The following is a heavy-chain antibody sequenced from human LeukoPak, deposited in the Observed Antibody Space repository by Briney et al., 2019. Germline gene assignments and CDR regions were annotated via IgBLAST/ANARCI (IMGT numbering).Heavy chain of an antibody. J-gene: IGHJ4*02. V-gene: IGHV4-39*07. D-gene: IGHD5-24*01. CDR1: GGSISSSSYY. CDR2: IFYSGST. CDR3: ASRRVGYNRYFDY. Sequence: RASVTLSLTCTVSGGSISSSSYYWGWIRQPPGKGLEWIGSIFYSGSTYYNPSLKSRVTISVDTSKNQFSLKLSSVTAADTAVYYCASRRVGYNRYFDYWGQGTLVTVSS.